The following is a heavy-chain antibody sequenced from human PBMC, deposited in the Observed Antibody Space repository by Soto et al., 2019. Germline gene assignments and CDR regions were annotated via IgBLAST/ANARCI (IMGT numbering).Heavy chain of an antibody. Sequence: QVQLVESGGGLVKPGGSVRLSCAASGFTLSDYYMTWIRQAPGKGLEWVSDISISGTTIHYADSVRGRLTISRDNAKNSLWLQMNTLRAEDTAVYYCARFRGVGYYNFWGQGTLVTVSS. V-gene: IGHV3-11*01. CDR3: ARFRGVGYYNF. CDR1: GFTLSDYY. J-gene: IGHJ4*02. CDR2: ISISGTTI. D-gene: IGHD3-9*01.